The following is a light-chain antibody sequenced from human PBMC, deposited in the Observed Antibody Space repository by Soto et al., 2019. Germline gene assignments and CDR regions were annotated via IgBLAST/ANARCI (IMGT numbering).Light chain of an antibody. V-gene: IGLV2-8*01. Sequence: QSALTQPPSASGSPGQSVTVSCTGIGGDVRDSNYVSWYQQHPGKAPKLIIYEVTMRPSGVPDRFSGSKSGNTASLTVSGLHAEDEADYSCLAGNNTRVFGSGTKVTVL. CDR3: LAGNNTRV. J-gene: IGLJ6*01. CDR2: EVT. CDR1: GGDVRDSNY.